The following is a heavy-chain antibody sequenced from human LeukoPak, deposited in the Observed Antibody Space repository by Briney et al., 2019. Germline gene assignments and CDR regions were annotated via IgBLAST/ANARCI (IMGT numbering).Heavy chain of an antibody. J-gene: IGHJ6*03. D-gene: IGHD2-15*01. CDR3: ARVWVVDPYYYYMDV. CDR1: GGSISSGSYY. CDR2: IYTTGST. Sequence: PSETLSLTCTVSGGSISSGSYYWSWIRQPAGKGLEWIGRIYTTGSTNYNPSLKSRVTISVDTSKNQFSLKLSSVTAADTAVYYCARVWVVDPYYYYMDVWGKGTTVTVSS. V-gene: IGHV4-61*02.